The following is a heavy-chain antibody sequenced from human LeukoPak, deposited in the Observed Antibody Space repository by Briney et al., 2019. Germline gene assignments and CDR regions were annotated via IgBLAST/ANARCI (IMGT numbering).Heavy chain of an antibody. D-gene: IGHD4-23*01. CDR1: GGTFSSYA. V-gene: IGHV1-69*05. Sequence: EASVKVSCKASGGTFSSYAISWVRQAPGQGLEWMGGIIPIFGTANYAQKFQGRVTITTDESTSTAYMELSSLRSEDTAVYYCARGLDGGNSFVHWGQGTLVTVSS. J-gene: IGHJ5*02. CDR2: IIPIFGTA. CDR3: ARGLDGGNSFVH.